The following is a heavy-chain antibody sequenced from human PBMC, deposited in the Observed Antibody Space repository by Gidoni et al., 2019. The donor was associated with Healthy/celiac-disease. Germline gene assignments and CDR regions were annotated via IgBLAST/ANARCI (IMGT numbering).Heavy chain of an antibody. CDR3: ARETHSGWYGIDY. V-gene: IGHV6-1*01. CDR1: GDSVSSNSAA. J-gene: IGHJ4*03. Sequence: QVQLQQSGPGLVKPSQTLSPTCAISGDSVSSNSAAWNWISQAPSSGLAWLGSTYYRSKRYNDYAVTVKSRISIDPGTTKNQFSLQMNSVSAEDTAVCYYARETHSGWYGIDYWGQGTLVTVSS. D-gene: IGHD6-19*01. CDR2: TYYRSKRYN.